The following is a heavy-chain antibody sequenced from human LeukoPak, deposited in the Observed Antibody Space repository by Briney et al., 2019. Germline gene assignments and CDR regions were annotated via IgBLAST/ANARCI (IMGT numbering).Heavy chain of an antibody. J-gene: IGHJ4*02. D-gene: IGHD3-22*01. CDR3: AIQSYYYDSSFDY. CDR2: IYYSGST. CDR1: GGSISSSSYY. Sequence: PSETLSLTCTVSGGSISSSSYYWGWIRQPPGKGLEWIGSIYYSGSTYYNPSLKSRVTISVDTSKNQFSLKLSSVTAADTAVYYCAIQSYYYDSSFDYWGRGTLVSVCS. V-gene: IGHV4-39*07.